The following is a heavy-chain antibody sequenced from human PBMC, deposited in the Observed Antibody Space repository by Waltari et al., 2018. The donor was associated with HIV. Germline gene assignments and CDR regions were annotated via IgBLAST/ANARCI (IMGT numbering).Heavy chain of an antibody. V-gene: IGHV1-2*06. J-gene: IGHJ4*02. CDR2: INPNNGDT. Sequence: QVQLVQSGAEVKNPGASVKVSCQTSGYNFFGFYIYWMRQAPGQGLEWMGRINPNNGDTNIAQRFQGRVTLTRDTPVNTAYMEMNSLTSDDTAVYYCARGDIVATFLLFDYWGQGTLVTVSS. D-gene: IGHD5-12*01. CDR3: ARGDIVATFLLFDY. CDR1: GYNFFGFY.